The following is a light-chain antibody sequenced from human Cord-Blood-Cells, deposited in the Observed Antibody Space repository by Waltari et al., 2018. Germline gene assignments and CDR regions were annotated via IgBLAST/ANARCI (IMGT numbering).Light chain of an antibody. CDR1: SSDVGSYNL. CDR3: CSYAGSSTWV. Sequence: QSALTQPASVSGSPGQSITISCTGTSSDVGSYNLVSWYQQHPAKAPKLMIYEGSKRPSGVSNRFSGSKSGNTASLTISGLQAADEADYYCCSYAGSSTWVFGGGTKLTVL. CDR2: EGS. J-gene: IGLJ3*02. V-gene: IGLV2-23*01.